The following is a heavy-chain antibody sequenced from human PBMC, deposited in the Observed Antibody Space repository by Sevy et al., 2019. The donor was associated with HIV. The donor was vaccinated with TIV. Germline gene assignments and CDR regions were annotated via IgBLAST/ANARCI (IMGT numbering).Heavy chain of an antibody. J-gene: IGHJ4*02. V-gene: IGHV3-23*01. Sequence: LSLTCAASGFAFYDYSMSWIRQAPGAGLEWVATLSYGCGKINYADSVKGRFTISRDNSKNSFYLQMDNLRVEDTALYYCAREGCTRPHDYWGQGTRVTVSS. D-gene: IGHD2-8*01. CDR3: AREGCTRPHDY. CDR2: LSYGCGKI. CDR1: GFAFYDYS.